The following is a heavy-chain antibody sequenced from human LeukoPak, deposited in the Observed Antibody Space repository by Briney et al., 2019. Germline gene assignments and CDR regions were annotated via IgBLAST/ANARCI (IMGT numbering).Heavy chain of an antibody. V-gene: IGHV3-30*02. J-gene: IGHJ4*02. CDR2: IRYDGSNK. D-gene: IGHD6-19*01. CDR1: GFTFSSYG. CDR3: AKDLGMLAGILGY. Sequence: GSLRLSCAASGFTFSSYGMHWVRQAPGKGLEWVAFIRYDGSNKYYADSVKGRFTISRDNSKNTLYLQMNSLRAEDTAVYYCAKDLGMLAGILGYWGQGTLVTVSS.